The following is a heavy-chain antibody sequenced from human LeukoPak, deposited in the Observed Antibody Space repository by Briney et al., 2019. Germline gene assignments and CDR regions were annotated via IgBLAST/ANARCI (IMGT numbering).Heavy chain of an antibody. CDR3: ATDVVTPRIGNY. D-gene: IGHD4-23*01. CDR1: GGIFSNSA. Sequence: VASVKVSCKVSGGIFSNSAISWVRHDPGQGLEYMGGIIPMFGTTNYARRFQGRLTITADESTSTTYMELSSLRSEDTAVYYCATDVVTPRIGNYWGQGTLVTVSS. J-gene: IGHJ4*02. V-gene: IGHV1-69*13. CDR2: IIPMFGTT.